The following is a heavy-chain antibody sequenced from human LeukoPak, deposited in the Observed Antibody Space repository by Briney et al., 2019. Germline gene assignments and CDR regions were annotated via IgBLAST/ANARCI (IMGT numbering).Heavy chain of an antibody. D-gene: IGHD6-13*01. J-gene: IGHJ6*03. CDR2: IYYSGST. CDR3: ARGRVSSSSWYSTYYYYFYMDV. Sequence: SETLSLTCAVYGGSISSYYWSWIRQPPGKGLEWIGYIYYSGSTNYKSSLKSRVTISVDTSKNQFSLELSSVTAADTAVYFCARGRVSSSSWYSTYYYYFYMDVWGKGTTVTASS. CDR1: GGSISSYY. V-gene: IGHV4-59*01.